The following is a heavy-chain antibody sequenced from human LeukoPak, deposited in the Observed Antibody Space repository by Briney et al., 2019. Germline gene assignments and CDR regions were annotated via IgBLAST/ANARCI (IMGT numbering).Heavy chain of an antibody. CDR3: ARDVKYSSGNDY. V-gene: IGHV3-30-3*01. D-gene: IGHD6-19*01. Sequence: GGSLRLSCAASGFTFSSYAMHWVRQAPGKGLEWVAVISYDGSNKYYADSVKGRFTISRDNAKNSLYLQMNSLRAEDTAVYYCARDVKYSSGNDYWGQGTLVTVSS. J-gene: IGHJ4*02. CDR1: GFTFSSYA. CDR2: ISYDGSNK.